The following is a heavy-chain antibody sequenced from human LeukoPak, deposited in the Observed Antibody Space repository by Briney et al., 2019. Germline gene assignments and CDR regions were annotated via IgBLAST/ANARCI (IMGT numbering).Heavy chain of an antibody. D-gene: IGHD6-19*01. CDR3: AKVDSSGWYPDDAFDV. Sequence: GGSLRLSCAASGLIFSSYAMSWVRQAPGKGLEWVSSISVSGADIYYADSVKGRFTTSRDKSQNTLYLQMTSLRAEDTAVYYCAKVDSSGWYPDDAFDVWGQGTTVTVS. J-gene: IGHJ3*01. V-gene: IGHV3-23*01. CDR1: GLIFSSYA. CDR2: ISVSGADI.